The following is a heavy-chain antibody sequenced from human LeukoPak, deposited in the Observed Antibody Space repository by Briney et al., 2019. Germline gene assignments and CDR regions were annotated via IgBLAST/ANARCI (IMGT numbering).Heavy chain of an antibody. Sequence: SETLSLTCAVYGGSFSGYYWSWIRQPPGKGLEWIGEINHSGSTDYNPSLKSRVTISVDTSKNQFSLKLSSVTAADTAVYYCARYLDYDILTGYFHYFDYWGQGTLVTVSS. CDR2: INHSGST. CDR1: GGSFSGYY. CDR3: ARYLDYDILTGYFHYFDY. D-gene: IGHD3-9*01. J-gene: IGHJ4*02. V-gene: IGHV4-34*01.